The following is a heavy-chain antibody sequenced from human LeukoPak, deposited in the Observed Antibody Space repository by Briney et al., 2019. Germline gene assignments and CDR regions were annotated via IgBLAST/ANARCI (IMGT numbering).Heavy chain of an antibody. V-gene: IGHV3-7*03. J-gene: IGHJ4*02. CDR2: INQDGSEK. CDR1: GFTFKTYY. D-gene: IGHD3-22*01. Sequence: GGSLRLSCAASGFTFKTYYMSWVRQAPGKGLEWVANINQDGSEKNYVDSVKGRFTISRDNAKNSLYLQMNSLRAEDTAVYYCARGEAYYYDSSGNGEGYWGQGTLVTVSS. CDR3: ARGEAYYYDSSGNGEGY.